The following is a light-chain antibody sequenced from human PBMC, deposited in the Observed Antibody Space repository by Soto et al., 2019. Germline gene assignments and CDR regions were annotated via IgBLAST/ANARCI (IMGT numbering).Light chain of an antibody. CDR2: KTS. Sequence: DTQMTQSPSTLSASVGDRVTITCRASQSISSWLAWYQQKPGKAPKLLIYKTSSLESGVPSRFRCSGSGTDFTLTISSLQPDDFATYYCQQYSRQYSVGQGTKLEIK. CDR1: QSISSW. V-gene: IGKV1-5*03. CDR3: QQYSRQYS. J-gene: IGKJ2*03.